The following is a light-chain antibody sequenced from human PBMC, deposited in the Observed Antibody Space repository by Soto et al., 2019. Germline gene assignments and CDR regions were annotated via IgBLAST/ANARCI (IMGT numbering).Light chain of an antibody. CDR3: LQESTYPYT. V-gene: IGKV1-6*01. CDR2: TVS. Sequence: AIQMTQSPSSLSASVGDTVTITCRASQAITNDLSWFQQKPGKPPNLLIYTVSTLQSGVPSRFSGSRSGTDFTLTISSLQTEDFATYFCLQESTYPYTFGQGTKLEIK. CDR1: QAITND. J-gene: IGKJ2*01.